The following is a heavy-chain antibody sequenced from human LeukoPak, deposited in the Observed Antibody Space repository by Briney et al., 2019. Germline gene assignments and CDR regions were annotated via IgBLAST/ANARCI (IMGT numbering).Heavy chain of an antibody. D-gene: IGHD2-2*01. CDR2: ISYDGSNK. V-gene: IGHV3-30-3*01. CDR1: GFTFSSQA. Sequence: GGPLRLSCAASGFTFSSQAMTWVRQAPGKGLEGVAIISYDGSNKYYADSVKGRFTISRDNSKSTLYLQMNSLRAEDTAVFYCARDPSPDCSSTSCSRYWYFDLWGRGTLVTVSS. CDR3: ARDPSPDCSSTSCSRYWYFDL. J-gene: IGHJ2*01.